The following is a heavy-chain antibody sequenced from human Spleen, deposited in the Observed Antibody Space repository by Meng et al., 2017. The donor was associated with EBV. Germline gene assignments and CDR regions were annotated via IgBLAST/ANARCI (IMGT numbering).Heavy chain of an antibody. D-gene: IGHD7-27*01. Sequence: HITLKVSGPTLVKPTQTLTLTCMFSGFSLNSRGVGVGWIRQPPGKALDWLALIYWDDDKRHSPSLKSRLTVTKDTSKNQVVLTMTNMDPLDTATFYCARILGKAPYYFDYWGQGALVTVSS. CDR2: IYWDDDK. J-gene: IGHJ4*02. CDR3: ARILGKAPYYFDY. V-gene: IGHV2-5*02. CDR1: GFSLNSRGVG.